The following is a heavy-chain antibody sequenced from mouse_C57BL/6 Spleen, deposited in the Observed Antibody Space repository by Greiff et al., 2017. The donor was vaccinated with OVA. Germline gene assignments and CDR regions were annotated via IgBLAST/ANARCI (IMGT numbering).Heavy chain of an antibody. CDR3: TRDSALYAMDY. Sequence: EVNLVESGEGLVKPGGSLKLSCAASGFTFSSYAMSWVRQTPEKRLEWVAYISSGGDYIYYADTVKGRFTISRDNARNTLYLQMSSLKSEDTAMYYCTRDSALYAMDYWGQGTSVTVSS. CDR1: GFTFSSYA. D-gene: IGHD1-2*01. CDR2: ISSGGDYI. V-gene: IGHV5-9-1*02. J-gene: IGHJ4*01.